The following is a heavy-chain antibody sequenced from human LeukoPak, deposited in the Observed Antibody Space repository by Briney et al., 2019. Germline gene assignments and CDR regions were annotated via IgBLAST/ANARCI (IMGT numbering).Heavy chain of an antibody. CDR3: ARDRGAVAEFLY. CDR1: GFTFSSYS. CDR2: ISSSSSYI. V-gene: IGHV3-21*01. J-gene: IGHJ4*02. D-gene: IGHD6-19*01. Sequence: GGSLRLSCAASGFTFSSYSMNWVRQAPGKGLEWVSSISSSSSYIYYADSVKGRFTISRDNAKNSLYLQMNSLRAEDTAVYYCARDRGAVAEFLYWGQGTLVTVSS.